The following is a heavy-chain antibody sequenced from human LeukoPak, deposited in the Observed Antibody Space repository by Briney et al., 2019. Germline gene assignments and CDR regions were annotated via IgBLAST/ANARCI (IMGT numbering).Heavy chain of an antibody. D-gene: IGHD3-10*01. V-gene: IGHV4-59*01. J-gene: IGHJ5*02. CDR1: GGSISSYY. CDR2: IYYSGST. CDR3: ARTDYYGSGSYYNVAFDP. Sequence: PSETLSLTCTVSGGSISSYYWSWIRQPPGKGLEWIGYIYYSGSTNYNPSLKSRVTISVDTSKNQFSLKLSSVTAADAAVYYCARTDYYGSGSYYNVAFDPWGQGTLVTVSS.